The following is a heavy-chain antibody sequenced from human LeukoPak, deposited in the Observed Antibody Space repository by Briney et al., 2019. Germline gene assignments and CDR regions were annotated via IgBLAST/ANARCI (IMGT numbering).Heavy chain of an antibody. V-gene: IGHV3-30*18. CDR3: AKVGPLRYFDWSYFDY. CDR1: GFTFSSYG. CDR2: ISYDGSNK. J-gene: IGHJ4*02. Sequence: GGSLRLSCAASGFTFSSYGMHWVRQAQGKGLEWVAVISYDGSNKYYADSVKGRFTISRDNSKNTLYLQMNSLRAEDTAVYYCAKVGPLRYFDWSYFDYWGQGTLVTVSS. D-gene: IGHD3-9*01.